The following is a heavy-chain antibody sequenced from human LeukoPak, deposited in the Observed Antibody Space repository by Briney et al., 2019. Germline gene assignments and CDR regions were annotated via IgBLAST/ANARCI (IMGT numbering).Heavy chain of an antibody. Sequence: PSQTLSLTCAVSGGSISSGGYSWSWIRQPPGKGLEWIGYIYHSGSTYYNPSLKSRATISVDRSKNQFSLKLSSVTAADTAVYYCASSSYSSSWYSTGWFDPWGQGTLVTISS. CDR3: ASSSYSSSWYSTGWFDP. J-gene: IGHJ5*02. CDR2: IYHSGST. D-gene: IGHD6-13*01. V-gene: IGHV4-30-2*01. CDR1: GGSISSGGYS.